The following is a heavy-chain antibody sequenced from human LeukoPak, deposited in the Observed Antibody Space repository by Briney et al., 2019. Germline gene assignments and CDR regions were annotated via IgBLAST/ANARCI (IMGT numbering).Heavy chain of an antibody. Sequence: ASVKVSCKASGYTFTRHDINWVRQATGQGLEWVGWMNPNTGDTGYAQKFQGRISMTGSTPLSTVYMELSSLRSEDTAVYYCARGGYGNFYYMDVWGNGTTVTISS. CDR3: ARGGYGNFYYMDV. CDR1: GYTFTRHD. J-gene: IGHJ6*03. CDR2: MNPNTGDT. D-gene: IGHD2-2*03. V-gene: IGHV1-8*01.